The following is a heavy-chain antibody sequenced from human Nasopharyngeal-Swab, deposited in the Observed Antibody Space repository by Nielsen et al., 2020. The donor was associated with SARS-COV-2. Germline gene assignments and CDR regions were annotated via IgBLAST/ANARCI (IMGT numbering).Heavy chain of an antibody. D-gene: IGHD3-22*01. CDR3: AHSAWDITNYYASSGLGYYGMDV. V-gene: IGHV2-5*01. J-gene: IGHJ6*02. CDR2: IYWNDDK. CDR1: GFSLSTSGVG. Sequence: SGPTLVKPTQTLTLTCTFSGFSLSTSGVGVGWIRQPPGKALEWLALIYWNDDKSYSPSLKTRLTITKDTSKNLVVLTMTNMDPVDTATYYCAHSAWDITNYYASSGLGYYGMDVWGQGTTVTVSS.